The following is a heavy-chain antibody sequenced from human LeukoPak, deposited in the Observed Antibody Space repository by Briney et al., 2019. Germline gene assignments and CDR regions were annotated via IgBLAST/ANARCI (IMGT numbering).Heavy chain of an antibody. CDR1: GGSIGSSSYY. V-gene: IGHV4-39*01. Sequence: PSETLSLTCTVSGGSIGSSSYYWGWIRQPPGKGLEWIGSIYYSVSTYYNPSLKSRVTISVDTSKHQFSLKLNSVTAADTAVYYCARLSYYDFWSGYRNDAFDIWGQGTMVTVSS. CDR2: IYYSVST. J-gene: IGHJ3*02. D-gene: IGHD3-3*01. CDR3: ARLSYYDFWSGYRNDAFDI.